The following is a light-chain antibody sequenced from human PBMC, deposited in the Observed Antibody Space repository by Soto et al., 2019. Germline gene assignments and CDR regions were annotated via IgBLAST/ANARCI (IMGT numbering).Light chain of an antibody. Sequence: DIQMTQSPSTLSASVGDRVIITCRASQDVSQCLAWYQQKPGKAPKLLIYKASQLESGVPSRFSGRGSGTEFTLTIRDLQPDEFATYFCQQYDSDSYTFGQGTKLDIK. V-gene: IGKV1-5*03. CDR1: QDVSQC. CDR3: QQYDSDSYT. CDR2: KAS. J-gene: IGKJ2*01.